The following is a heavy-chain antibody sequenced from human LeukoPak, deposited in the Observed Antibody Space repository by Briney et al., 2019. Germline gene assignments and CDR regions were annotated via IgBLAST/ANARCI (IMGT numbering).Heavy chain of an antibody. J-gene: IGHJ4*02. Sequence: PSETLSLTCTVSGGSISSSTYYWGWIRQAPGKGLEWIGGIYYSGSTYYNPSLKIRVTISVDTSKNQFSLKLTSVTAADTAVYYCARLRDSTGYHQWHFDFWGQGTLVTVSS. D-gene: IGHD3-22*01. CDR2: IYYSGST. CDR1: GGSISSSTYY. CDR3: ARLRDSTGYHQWHFDF. V-gene: IGHV4-39*01.